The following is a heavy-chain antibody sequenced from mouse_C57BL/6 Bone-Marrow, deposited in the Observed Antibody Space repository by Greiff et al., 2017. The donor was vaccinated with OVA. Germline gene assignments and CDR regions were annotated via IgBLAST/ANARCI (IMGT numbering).Heavy chain of an antibody. Sequence: VQLQQSGAELVKPGASVKISCKASGYAFSSYWMNWVKQRPGKGLEWIGQIYPGDGDTNYNGKFKGKATLTADKSSSTAYLQLSSLTSEDSAVYFCARRGLPGTWFAYWGQGTLVTVSA. CDR1: GYAFSSYW. CDR3: ARRGLPGTWFAY. V-gene: IGHV1-80*01. J-gene: IGHJ3*01. CDR2: IYPGDGDT.